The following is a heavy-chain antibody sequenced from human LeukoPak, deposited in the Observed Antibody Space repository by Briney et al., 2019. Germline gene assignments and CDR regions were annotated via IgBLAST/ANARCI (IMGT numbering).Heavy chain of an antibody. CDR2: VNPKSGGT. J-gene: IGHJ3*02. D-gene: IGHD3-3*02. Sequence: GASVKLSFEASGYTFTGYYMHCVRQAPRQGLEWMGWVNPKSGGTNFAQRFQGRVTMTRDTSISTAYRELSRLRPDDTAVYYCARETPLASRAFEIWGQGTMVTVSS. V-gene: IGHV1-2*02. CDR1: GYTFTGYY. CDR3: ARETPLASRAFEI.